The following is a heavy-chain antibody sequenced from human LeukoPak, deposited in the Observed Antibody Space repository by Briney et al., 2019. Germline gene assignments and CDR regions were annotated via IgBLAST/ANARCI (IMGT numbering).Heavy chain of an antibody. CDR3: ARGVLSVYYFDI. CDR1: GGSYSGYY. CDR2: IHYSGAT. V-gene: IGHV4-34*01. Sequence: SETLSLTCAVSGGSYSGYYWAWIRQSPGKGQEWIGEIHYSGATSYSPSVKRRATIFADTSNNRFSLRLTSVTAADTAVYYSARGVLSVYYFDIWGQGSVVTVSS. J-gene: IGHJ3*02. D-gene: IGHD3-10*01.